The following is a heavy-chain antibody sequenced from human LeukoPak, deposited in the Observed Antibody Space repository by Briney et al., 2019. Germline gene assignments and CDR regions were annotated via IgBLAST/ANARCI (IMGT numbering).Heavy chain of an antibody. Sequence: SETLSLTCTVSGGSISSGGYYWRWIRQPPGKGLEWIGYIYHSGSTQYNPSLKSRVTISVDRSKNQVSLKLSSVTAADTAVYYCARRGITGPHYWGQGTLVTVSS. CDR3: ARRGITGPHY. CDR2: IYHSGST. V-gene: IGHV4-30-2*01. J-gene: IGHJ4*02. D-gene: IGHD3-16*01. CDR1: GGSISSGGYY.